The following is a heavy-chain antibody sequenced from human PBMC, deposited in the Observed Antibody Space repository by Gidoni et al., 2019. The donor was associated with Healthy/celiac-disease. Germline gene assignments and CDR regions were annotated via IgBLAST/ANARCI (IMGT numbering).Heavy chain of an antibody. V-gene: IGHV3-21*01. Sequence: EVQLVESGGGLVKPGGYLRLSCAASGFPFSSYSMNWVRQAPGKGLEWVSSISSSSSYIYYADSVKGRFTISRDNAKNSLYLQMNSLRAEDTAVYYCARDYGDPGEDAFDIWGQGTMVTVSS. CDR2: ISSSSSYI. J-gene: IGHJ3*02. D-gene: IGHD4-17*01. CDR3: ARDYGDPGEDAFDI. CDR1: GFPFSSYS.